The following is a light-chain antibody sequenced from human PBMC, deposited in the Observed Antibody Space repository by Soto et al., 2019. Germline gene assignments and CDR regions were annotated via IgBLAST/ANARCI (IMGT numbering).Light chain of an antibody. CDR1: SSDVGGYNS. V-gene: IGLV2-11*01. J-gene: IGLJ2*01. Sequence: QSALTQPRSVSGSPGQSVTISCTGTSSDVGGYNSVSWYQQHPGKAPKLMIYDVAKRPSGVPDRFSGSKSGNTASLTISGLQAEDAADYYCCSHAGSYTAIFGGGTKLTVL. CDR3: CSHAGSYTAI. CDR2: DVA.